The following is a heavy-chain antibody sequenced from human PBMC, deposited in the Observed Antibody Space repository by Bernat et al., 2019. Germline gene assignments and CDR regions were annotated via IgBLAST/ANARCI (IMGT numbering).Heavy chain of an antibody. CDR3: ATAVYYDSSCYLIRPFQH. J-gene: IGHJ1*01. CDR2: FDPEDGET. CDR1: GYTLTELS. V-gene: IGHV1-24*01. D-gene: IGHD3-22*01. Sequence: QVQLVQSGAEVKKPGASVKVSCKVSGYTLTELSMHWVRQAPGKGLEGMGGFDPEDGETIYAQKFQGRVTRTEETSTDTAYMELSSLRSEDTAVYYCATAVYYDSSCYLIRPFQHWGQGTLVTVSS.